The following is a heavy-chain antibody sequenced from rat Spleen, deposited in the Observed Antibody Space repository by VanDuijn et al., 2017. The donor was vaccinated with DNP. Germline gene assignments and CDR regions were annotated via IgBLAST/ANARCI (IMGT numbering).Heavy chain of an antibody. V-gene: IGHV2-47*01. CDR2: IWSNGGT. CDR1: GFSLTSNS. Sequence: QVQLKESGPGLVQPSQTLSLTCTVSGFSLTSNSVSWIRQPPGKGLVWMGVIWSNGGTDYNSAIKSRLSIRREPSKSQVFLKMNSLQTEDTAMYFCARRGTTGAMDAWGQGTSVTVSS. J-gene: IGHJ4*01. D-gene: IGHD1-5*01. CDR3: ARRGTTGAMDA.